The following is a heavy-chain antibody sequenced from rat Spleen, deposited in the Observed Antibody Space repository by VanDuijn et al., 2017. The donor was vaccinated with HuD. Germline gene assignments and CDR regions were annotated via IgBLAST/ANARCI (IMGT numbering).Heavy chain of an antibody. CDR1: GFTFSDYY. J-gene: IGHJ2*01. V-gene: IGHV5-22*01. Sequence: EVQLVESGGGLVQPGRSMKLSCAASGFTFSDYYMAWVRQAPKKGLEWVASISYEGSSTYYGDSVKGRFTISRDNAKSTLYLQMNSLRSEDTATYYCAREIRHYFDYWGQGILVTVSS. CDR3: AREIRHYFDY. CDR2: ISYEGSST.